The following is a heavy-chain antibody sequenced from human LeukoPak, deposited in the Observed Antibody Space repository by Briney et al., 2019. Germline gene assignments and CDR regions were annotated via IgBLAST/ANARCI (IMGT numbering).Heavy chain of an antibody. CDR1: GYSFINYW. CDR2: IYPADSDT. Sequence: GESLKISCQVSGYSFINYWIGWVRQMPGKGLGSMGIIYPADSDTTYSPSFQGQVTISADKSISTVYLQWSSLKASDTAMYYCARQSRDGSKTRGYYFDYWGQGTLVTVS. J-gene: IGHJ4*02. CDR3: ARQSRDGSKTRGYYFDY. D-gene: IGHD3-10*01. V-gene: IGHV5-51*01.